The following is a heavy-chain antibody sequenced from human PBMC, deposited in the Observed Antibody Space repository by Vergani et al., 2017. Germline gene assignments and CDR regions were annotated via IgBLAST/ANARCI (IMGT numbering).Heavy chain of an antibody. CDR3: ATGAGPFDI. D-gene: IGHD7-27*01. V-gene: IGHV4-38-2*01. Sequence: QVQLQQWGAGVVKPSETLSLTCAVSGYSISSGYYWGWIRQPPGKGLEWIGSIYHSGSTYYNPSLKSRVTISVDTSKNQFSLKLTSVTAADTAVYYCATGAGPFDIWGQGTLVTVSS. J-gene: IGHJ4*02. CDR2: IYHSGST. CDR1: GYSISSGYY.